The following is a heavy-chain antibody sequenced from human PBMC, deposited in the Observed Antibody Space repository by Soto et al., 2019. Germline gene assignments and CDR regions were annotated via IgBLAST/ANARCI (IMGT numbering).Heavy chain of an antibody. CDR3: ARGAYYDILTGPPGPWGYYYYYMDV. CDR2: IKQDGSEK. CDR1: GFTFSSYW. V-gene: IGHV3-7*01. Sequence: GGSLRLSCAASGFTFSSYWMSWVRQAPGKGLEWVANIKQDGSEKYYVDSVKGRFTISRDNAKISLYLQMNSLRAEDTAVYYCARGAYYDILTGPPGPWGYYYYYMDVWGKGTTVTVSS. J-gene: IGHJ6*03. D-gene: IGHD3-9*01.